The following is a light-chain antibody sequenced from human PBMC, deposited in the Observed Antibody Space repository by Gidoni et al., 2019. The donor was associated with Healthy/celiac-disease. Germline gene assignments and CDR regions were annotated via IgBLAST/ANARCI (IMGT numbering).Light chain of an antibody. CDR1: QGISSY. J-gene: IGKJ1*01. CDR2: AAS. Sequence: AIRMTQSPSSLAASTGDRVTITCRASQGISSYLAWYQQKPGKAPKLLIYAASTLQSGVPSRFSGSGSGTDFTLTISCLQSEDFATYYCQQYYSYPSVTFXHXTKVEIK. CDR3: QQYYSYPSVT. V-gene: IGKV1-8*01.